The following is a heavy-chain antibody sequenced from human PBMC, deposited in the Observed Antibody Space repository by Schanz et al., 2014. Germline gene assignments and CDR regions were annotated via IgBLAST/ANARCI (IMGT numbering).Heavy chain of an antibody. CDR3: AREQIMAAAGLVDY. J-gene: IGHJ4*01. CDR1: GFTFSNYG. Sequence: QVQLLQFGGGVVQPGRSLRLSCAASGFTFSNYGMHWVRQAPGKGLEWVAVISYDGSNKYYADSVKGRFTISRDNAKNSLYLQMNSLRAEDTAVYYCAREQIMAAAGLVDYWGHGTLVTVSS. V-gene: IGHV3-30*03. CDR2: ISYDGSNK. D-gene: IGHD6-13*01.